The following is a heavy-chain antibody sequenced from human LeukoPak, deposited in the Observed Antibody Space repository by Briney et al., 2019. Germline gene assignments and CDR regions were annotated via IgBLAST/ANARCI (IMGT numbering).Heavy chain of an antibody. CDR1: GFTFDDYA. D-gene: IGHD3-3*01. CDR3: AKDSELTIFGVVNYFDY. CDR2: ISWNSGSI. Sequence: PGGSLRLSCAASGFTFDDYAMHWVRQAPGKGLEWVSGISWNSGSIVYADSVKGRFTISRDNAKNSLYLQMNSLRAEDTALYYCAKDSELTIFGVVNYFDYWGQGTLVTVSS. V-gene: IGHV3-9*01. J-gene: IGHJ4*02.